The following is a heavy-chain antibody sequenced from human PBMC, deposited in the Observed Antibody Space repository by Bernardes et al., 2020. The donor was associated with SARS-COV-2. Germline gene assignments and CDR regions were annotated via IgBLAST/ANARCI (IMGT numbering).Heavy chain of an antibody. V-gene: IGHV3-48*03. Sequence: GGSLRLSCAASGFTFSNYEMNWVRQAPGKGLEWVSYISSSGSSIYHADSVKGRFTISRDNAKNSLYLQMNSLRAEDTAVYYCARGLYDSGGKAYFQYWGQGTLVTVSS. CDR1: GFTFSNYE. CDR3: ARGLYDSGGKAYFQY. J-gene: IGHJ1*01. CDR2: ISSSGSSI. D-gene: IGHD6-19*01.